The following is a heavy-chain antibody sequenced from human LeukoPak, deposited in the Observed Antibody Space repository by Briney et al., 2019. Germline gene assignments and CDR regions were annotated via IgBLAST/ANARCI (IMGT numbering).Heavy chain of an antibody. D-gene: IGHD1-26*01. CDR1: GYSISSGYY. J-gene: IGHJ5*02. V-gene: IGHV4-61*01. CDR2: IYYSGST. CDR3: AIGWELLA. Sequence: SETLSLTCTVSGYSISSGYYWGWIRQPPGKGLEWIGYIYYSGSTNYNPSLKSRVTISVDTSKNQFSLKLSSVTAADTAVYYCAIGWELLAWGQGTLVTVSS.